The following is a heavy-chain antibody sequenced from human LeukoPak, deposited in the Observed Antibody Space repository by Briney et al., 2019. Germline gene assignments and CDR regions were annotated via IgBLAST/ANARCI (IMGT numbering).Heavy chain of an antibody. J-gene: IGHJ4*02. CDR2: ISSSSSTI. V-gene: IGHV3-48*01. CDR3: ARQSSGWYLYYFDY. D-gene: IGHD6-19*01. CDR1: GFTFSSYS. Sequence: GGSLRLSCAVSGFTFSSYSMNWVRQAPGKGLEWVSYISSSSSTIYYADSVKGRFTISRDNAKNSLYLQMNSLRAADTAVYYCARQSSGWYLYYFDYWGQGTLVTVSS.